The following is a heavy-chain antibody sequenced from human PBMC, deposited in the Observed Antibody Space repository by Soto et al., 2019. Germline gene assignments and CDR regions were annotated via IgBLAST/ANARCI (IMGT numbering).Heavy chain of an antibody. CDR2: ISSRSGTI. Sequence: PGGSLRLSCAASGFSFSDYYMTWIRQAPGQGLEWVSYISSRSGTIFYADSVKGRFTLSRDNSKNSMYLQMNSLRAEDTAVYYCAREVDRALVGSPHYFDYWGQ. CDR3: AREVDRALVGSPHYFDY. J-gene: IGHJ4*02. D-gene: IGHD5-18*01. V-gene: IGHV3-11*01. CDR1: GFSFSDYY.